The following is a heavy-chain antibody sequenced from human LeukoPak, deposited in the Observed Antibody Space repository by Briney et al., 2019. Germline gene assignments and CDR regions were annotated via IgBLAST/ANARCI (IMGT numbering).Heavy chain of an antibody. D-gene: IGHD3-16*01. CDR3: SSAYGGLLDY. V-gene: IGHV3-48*03. CDR2: ISGNGDTI. J-gene: IGHJ4*02. Sequence: GGSLRLSCAASGFTFSSYEMNWVRQAPGKGLEWVSYISGNGDTIYYADSVKGRFTIARDNAEKSLYLQKNSLRVEDTALYYCSSAYGGLLDYWGQGTLVTVSS. CDR1: GFTFSSYE.